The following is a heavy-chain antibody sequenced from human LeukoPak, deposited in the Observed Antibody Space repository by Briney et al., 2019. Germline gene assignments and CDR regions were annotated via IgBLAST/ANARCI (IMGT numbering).Heavy chain of an antibody. CDR2: IYGGGKT. CDR1: GFTFSSYG. V-gene: IGHV3-53*01. Sequence: GGSLRLSCAASGFTFSSYGMHWVRQAPGKGLEWVSVIYGGGKTYYADSVKGRFTLSRDNSKNMLFLQMNGLRVEDTAVYYCARDQATMIRNGFDVWGQGTTVTVSS. J-gene: IGHJ6*02. D-gene: IGHD3-10*01. CDR3: ARDQATMIRNGFDV.